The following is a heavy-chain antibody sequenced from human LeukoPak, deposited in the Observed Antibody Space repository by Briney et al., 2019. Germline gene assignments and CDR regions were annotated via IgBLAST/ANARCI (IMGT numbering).Heavy chain of an antibody. Sequence: GGSRRLSCAASGFTFSSYSMNWVRQAPGKGLEWVSSISSSSSYIYYADSVKGRFTISRDNAKNSLYLQMNSLRAEDTAVYYCARDGDGSGSYFDENVFEDWFDPWGQGTLVTVSS. J-gene: IGHJ5*02. V-gene: IGHV3-21*01. CDR2: ISSSSSYI. CDR3: ARDGDGSGSYFDENVFEDWFDP. CDR1: GFTFSSYS. D-gene: IGHD3-10*01.